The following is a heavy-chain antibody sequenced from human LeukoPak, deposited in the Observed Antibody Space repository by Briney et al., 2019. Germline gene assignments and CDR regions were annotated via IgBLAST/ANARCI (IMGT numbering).Heavy chain of an antibody. D-gene: IGHD3-16*01. J-gene: IGHJ4*02. V-gene: IGHV3-74*01. Sequence: HPGGSLRLSCEASGFTFSSYWIHWVRQAPGKGLMWVSRINGDGYSTDYADSVKGRFTISRDNARNTVYLQMNSLRVEDTAVYYCVRGGVDYWGQGTLVTVSS. CDR1: GFTFSSYW. CDR3: VRGGVDY. CDR2: INGDGYST.